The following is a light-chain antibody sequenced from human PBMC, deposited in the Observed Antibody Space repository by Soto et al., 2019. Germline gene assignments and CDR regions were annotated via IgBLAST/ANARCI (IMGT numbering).Light chain of an antibody. Sequence: QSVLTQSPSASASLGASVKLTCTLSSGHSSYAIAWHQQQPEKGPRYLMKLNSDGSHSKGDGIPDRFSGSSSGAARYLTISGLQSEDEADYYCQTWGTGIQVFGGGTKLTVL. V-gene: IGLV4-69*01. J-gene: IGLJ3*02. CDR3: QTWGTGIQV. CDR1: SGHSSYA. CDR2: LNSDGSH.